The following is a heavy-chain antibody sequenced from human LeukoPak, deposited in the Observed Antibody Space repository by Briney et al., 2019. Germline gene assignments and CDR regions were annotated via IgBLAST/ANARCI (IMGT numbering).Heavy chain of an antibody. Sequence: SETLSLTCTVSGGSISSYYWSWIRQPAGKGLEWTGRIYTSGSTNYNPSLKSRVTMSVDTSKNQFSLKLSSVTAADTAVYYCARSPGITMIVSGAFDIWGQGTMVTVSS. CDR2: IYTSGST. CDR3: ARSPGITMIVSGAFDI. D-gene: IGHD3-22*01. V-gene: IGHV4-4*07. J-gene: IGHJ3*02. CDR1: GGSISSYY.